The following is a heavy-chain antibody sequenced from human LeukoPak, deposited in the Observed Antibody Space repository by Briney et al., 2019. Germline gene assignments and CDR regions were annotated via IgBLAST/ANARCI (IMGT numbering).Heavy chain of an antibody. D-gene: IGHD4-11*01. CDR1: GGTFSSYA. CDR3: ARDPATVTTHVDYYYGMDV. CDR2: IIPIFGTA. Sequence: ASVKVSCKASGGTFSSYAISWVRQAPGQGLEWMGGIIPIFGTANYAQKFQGRVTITADESTSTAYMELRSLRSDDTAVYYCARDPATVTTHVDYYYGMDVWGQGTTVTVSS. V-gene: IGHV1-69*01. J-gene: IGHJ6*02.